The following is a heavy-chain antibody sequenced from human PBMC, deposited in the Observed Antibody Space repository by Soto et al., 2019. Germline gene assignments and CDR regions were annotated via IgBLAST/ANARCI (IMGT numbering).Heavy chain of an antibody. Sequence: QVQLVQSGAEVKKPGASVKVSCKASGYTFTSYGISWVRQAPGQGLEWMGWISAYNGNTNYAQKLQGRVTMTTDTSTSTXXMXLXXLRTDDTAVYYCARDPALLGPYDYVWGSYRYAPDYWGQGTLVTVSS. CDR2: ISAYNGNT. J-gene: IGHJ4*02. D-gene: IGHD3-16*02. CDR1: GYTFTSYG. V-gene: IGHV1-18*01. CDR3: ARDPALLGPYDYVWGSYRYAPDY.